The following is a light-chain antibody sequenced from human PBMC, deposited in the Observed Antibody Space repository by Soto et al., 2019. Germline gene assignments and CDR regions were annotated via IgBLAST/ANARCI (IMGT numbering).Light chain of an antibody. CDR3: GTWDSSLSAGV. V-gene: IGLV1-51*01. CDR1: SSNIGNNY. J-gene: IGLJ2*01. CDR2: DNN. Sequence: QSVLTQPPSVSAAPGQKVTISCSGSSSNIGNNYVSWYKQLPGTAPKLLMYDNNKGPSGIPDRFSGSKSGTSATLGITGLQTGDEADYYCGTWDSSLSAGVFGGGTKLTVL.